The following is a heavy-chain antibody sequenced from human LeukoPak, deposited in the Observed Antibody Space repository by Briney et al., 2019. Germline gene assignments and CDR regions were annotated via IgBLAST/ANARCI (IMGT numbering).Heavy chain of an antibody. D-gene: IGHD1-7*01. Sequence: GGSLRLSCAASGFTFSSYWMHWVRQAPGKGLVWVSRINTDGSSTSYADSVKGRFTISRDNAKNTLYLQMNSLRAEDTAVYYCARERNYEYYFDYWGQGTLVTVSS. CDR1: GFTFSSYW. V-gene: IGHV3-74*01. CDR2: INTDGSST. CDR3: ARERNYEYYFDY. J-gene: IGHJ4*02.